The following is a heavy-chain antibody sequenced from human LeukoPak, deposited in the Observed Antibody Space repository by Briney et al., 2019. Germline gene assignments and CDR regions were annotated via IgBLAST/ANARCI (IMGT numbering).Heavy chain of an antibody. CDR1: GYTFTNYD. J-gene: IGHJ3*02. CDR2: ISPYNGNT. D-gene: IGHD3-22*01. V-gene: IGHV1-18*01. CDR3: ARRVYYYDSSGYYYDPMIGAFDI. Sequence: ASVKVSCKASGYTFTNYDISWVRQAPGQGLEWMGWISPYNGNTNYAQKLQGRVTMTTDTSTSTAYMELWSLRSDDTAMYYCARRVYYYDSSGYYYDPMIGAFDIWGQGTMVTVSS.